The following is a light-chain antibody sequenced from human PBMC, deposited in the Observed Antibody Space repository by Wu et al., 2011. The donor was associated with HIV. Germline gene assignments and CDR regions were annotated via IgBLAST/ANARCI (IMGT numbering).Light chain of an antibody. CDR2: AAS. J-gene: IGKJ1*01. V-gene: IGKV1-27*01. Sequence: DIQMTQSPSSLSASVGDRVTITCRASQGISNFLAWYQQKPGKPPKVLIYAASTLQSGVPSRFSGSGSGTDFTLTISRLEPEDFALYYCQHYGSSQTFGQGTRVEIK. CDR1: QGISNF. CDR3: QHYGSSQT.